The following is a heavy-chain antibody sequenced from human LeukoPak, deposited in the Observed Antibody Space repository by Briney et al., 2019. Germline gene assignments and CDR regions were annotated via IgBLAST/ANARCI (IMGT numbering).Heavy chain of an antibody. J-gene: IGHJ3*02. CDR1: GFTVSSNY. Sequence: GGSLRLSCAASGFTVSSNYMSWVRQAPGKGLEWVANIKQDGSDKYHVDSVKGRFIISRDNVKNSLYLQMNSLRAEDTAVYYCARDQSYYDSSGYWADVLDIWGQGTMVTVSS. V-gene: IGHV3-7*01. D-gene: IGHD3-22*01. CDR3: ARDQSYYDSSGYWADVLDI. CDR2: IKQDGSDK.